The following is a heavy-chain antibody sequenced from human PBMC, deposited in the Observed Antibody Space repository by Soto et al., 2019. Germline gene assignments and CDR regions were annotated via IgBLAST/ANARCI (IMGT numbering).Heavy chain of an antibody. D-gene: IGHD3-10*02. CDR2: PYHSGNP. CDR1: GDTISTGGYS. J-gene: IGHJ5*02. Sequence: QLQLQESGSRLVKSSETLSLTCGVSGDTISTGGYSWAWIRQPPGKALEWIGHPYHSGNPYYNPXLXXXXXXXXXXXXXXXXXXXXXXXXXXXXXXXCXXXXXXXYVGYFDPWGQGTLVTVSS. V-gene: IGHV4-30-2*01. CDR3: XXXXXXXYVGYFDP.